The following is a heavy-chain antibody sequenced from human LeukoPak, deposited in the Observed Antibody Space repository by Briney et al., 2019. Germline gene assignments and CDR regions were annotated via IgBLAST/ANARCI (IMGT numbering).Heavy chain of an antibody. CDR1: GFTFSYHW. CDR2: IKNDGAVK. Sequence: GGSLTLSCAASGFTFSYHWMTWVRQAPGKGLEWVANIKNDGAVKNYVDSVKGRFTISRDNAKNSLYLQMNSLRAEDTAVYYCARDLAVVVVAAILPYNWFDPWGQGTLVTVSS. J-gene: IGHJ5*02. D-gene: IGHD2-15*01. V-gene: IGHV3-7*01. CDR3: ARDLAVVVVAAILPYNWFDP.